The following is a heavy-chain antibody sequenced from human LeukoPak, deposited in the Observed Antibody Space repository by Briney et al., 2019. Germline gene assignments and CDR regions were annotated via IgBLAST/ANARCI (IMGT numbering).Heavy chain of an antibody. Sequence: GGSLRLSCAASGFTFSSYAMSWVRQAPVKGLEWVSAISGSGGSTYYADSVKGRFTISRDNSKNTLYLQMNSLRAEDTAVYYCAKGALTGTTEERIFIWFDPWGQGTLVTVSS. D-gene: IGHD1-7*01. V-gene: IGHV3-23*01. CDR2: ISGSGGST. J-gene: IGHJ5*02. CDR1: GFTFSSYA. CDR3: AKGALTGTTEERIFIWFDP.